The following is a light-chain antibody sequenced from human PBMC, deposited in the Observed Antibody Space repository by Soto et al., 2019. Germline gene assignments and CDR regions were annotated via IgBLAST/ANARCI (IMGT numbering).Light chain of an antibody. CDR3: SSYASSSAYV. CDR2: DVS. J-gene: IGLJ1*01. V-gene: IGLV2-14*01. Sequence: QSALTQPASVSGSPGQSITISCTGTSSDVGAYNYVSWYQQHPGKAPKLIIYDVSNRPSGVSNRFSGSKSGNTASLTISGLQAEDEAEYYCSSYASSSAYVFGTGTKVTV. CDR1: SSDVGAYNY.